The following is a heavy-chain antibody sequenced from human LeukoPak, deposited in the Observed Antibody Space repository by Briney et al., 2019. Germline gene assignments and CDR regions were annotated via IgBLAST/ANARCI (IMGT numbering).Heavy chain of an antibody. J-gene: IGHJ4*02. CDR1: GYSISSGYY. V-gene: IGHV4-38-2*01. CDR3: AGGITFGGVIVPQPFDY. D-gene: IGHD3-16*02. CDR2: MCHSGST. Sequence: SGTLSLTCAVSGYSISSGYYWGWIRQPPGKGLEWIGRMCHSGSTYYNPSLKSRVTISVDTSKNQFSLKLSSVTAADAAVYYCAGGITFGGVIVPQPFDYWGQGTLVTVSS.